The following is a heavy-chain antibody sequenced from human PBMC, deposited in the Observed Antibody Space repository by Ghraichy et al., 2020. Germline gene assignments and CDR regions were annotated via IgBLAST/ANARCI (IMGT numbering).Heavy chain of an antibody. D-gene: IGHD3-3*01. CDR2: IYTSGST. J-gene: IGHJ6*02. CDR3: ARDSWSLRFLEWARIYYYYGMDV. Sequence: SETLSLTCTVSGGSISSYYWSWIRQPAGKGLEWIGRIYTSGSTNYNPSLKSRVTMSVDTSKNQFSLKLSSVTAADTAVYYCARDSWSLRFLEWARIYYYYGMDVWGHGTTVTVSS. CDR1: GGSISSYY. V-gene: IGHV4-4*07.